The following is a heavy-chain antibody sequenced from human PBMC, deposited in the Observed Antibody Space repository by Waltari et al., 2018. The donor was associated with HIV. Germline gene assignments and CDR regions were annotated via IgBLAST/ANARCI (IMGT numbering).Heavy chain of an antibody. V-gene: IGHV4-34*01. CDR3: ARHGGIAAAGGPNDAFDI. CDR2: INHSGST. CDR1: GGSFSGYY. D-gene: IGHD6-13*01. Sequence: QVQLQQWGAGLLKPSETLSLTCAVYGGSFSGYYWSWIRQPPGKGLEWIGEINHSGSTNHTPSLKSRVTLSVDTSKNQFSLKLSSVTAADTAVYYCARHGGIAAAGGPNDAFDIWGQGTMVTVSS. J-gene: IGHJ3*02.